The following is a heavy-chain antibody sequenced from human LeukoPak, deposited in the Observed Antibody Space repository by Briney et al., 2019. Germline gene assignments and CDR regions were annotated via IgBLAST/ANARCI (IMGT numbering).Heavy chain of an antibody. CDR3: ARGRPGIAAAGPYYFDY. CDR2: ISAYNGNT. J-gene: IGHJ4*02. CDR1: GYTFTNYG. V-gene: IGHV1-18*01. D-gene: IGHD6-13*01. Sequence: ASVKVSCKASGYTFTNYGISWVRQAPGQGLEWMGWISAYNGNTNYAQNLQGRVTMTEDTSTDTAYMELSSLRSEDTAVYYCARGRPGIAAAGPYYFDYWGQGTLVTVSS.